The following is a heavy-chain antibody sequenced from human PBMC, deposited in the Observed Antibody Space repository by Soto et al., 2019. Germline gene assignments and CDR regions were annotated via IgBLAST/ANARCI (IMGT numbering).Heavy chain of an antibody. CDR3: ARVPAALYYYYYYMDV. J-gene: IGHJ6*03. CDR2: MNPNSGNT. V-gene: IGHV1-8*01. CDR1: GYTLTSYD. D-gene: IGHD2-2*01. Sequence: QVQLVQSGAEVKKPGASVKVSCKASGYTLTSYDINWVRQATGQGLEWMGWMNPNSGNTGYAQKFQGRVTMTRNTSISTAYMELSSLRSEDTAVYYCARVPAALYYYYYYMDVWGKGTTVTVSS.